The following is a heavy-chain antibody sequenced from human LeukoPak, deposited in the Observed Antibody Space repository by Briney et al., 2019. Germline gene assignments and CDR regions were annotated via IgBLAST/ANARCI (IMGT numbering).Heavy chain of an antibody. V-gene: IGHV4-59*01. Sequence: SETLSLTCTVSGGSISSYCWSWIRQPPGKGLEWIGYMYYTGRTTYNPSLKSRVTISVDTSNNQFSLKLTSVTAADTAVYYCARGRTNAWLLDNWGLGTLVTVSS. CDR2: MYYTGRT. CDR1: GGSISSYC. D-gene: IGHD1-26*01. J-gene: IGHJ4*02. CDR3: ARGRTNAWLLDN.